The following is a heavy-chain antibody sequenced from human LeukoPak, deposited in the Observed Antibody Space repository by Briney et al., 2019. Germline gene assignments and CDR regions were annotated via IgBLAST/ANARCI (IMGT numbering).Heavy chain of an antibody. CDR3: ARGVSNDFWSGFNWFDP. CDR2: IYYSGST. J-gene: IGHJ5*02. D-gene: IGHD3-3*01. CDR1: GYSISSSSYY. V-gene: IGHV4-39*07. Sequence: SETLSLTCTVSGYSISSSSYYWGWIRQPPGKGLEWIGNIYYSGSTYYNPSLKSRVTISVDTSKNQFSLKLNSVTAADTAVYYCARGVSNDFWSGFNWFDPWGQGTLVTVSS.